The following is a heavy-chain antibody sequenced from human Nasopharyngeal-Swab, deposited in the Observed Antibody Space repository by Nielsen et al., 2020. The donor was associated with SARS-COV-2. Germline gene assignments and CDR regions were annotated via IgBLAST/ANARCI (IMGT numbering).Heavy chain of an antibody. Sequence: GESLKISCAASGFTFSSYWMSWVRQAPGKGLEWVANIKQDGSEKYYVDPVKGRFTISRDNAKNSLYLQMNSLRAEDTAVYYCARGRDPPSYYDFWSGYYKPYYYYYMDVWGKGTTVTVSS. D-gene: IGHD3-3*01. J-gene: IGHJ6*03. V-gene: IGHV3-7*01. CDR3: ARGRDPPSYYDFWSGYYKPYYYYYMDV. CDR2: IKQDGSEK. CDR1: GFTFSSYW.